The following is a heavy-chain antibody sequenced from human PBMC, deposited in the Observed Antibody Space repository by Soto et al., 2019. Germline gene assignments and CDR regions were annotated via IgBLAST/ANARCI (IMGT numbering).Heavy chain of an antibody. J-gene: IGHJ4*02. V-gene: IGHV3-48*01. CDR2: ISSSSSTI. CDR1: GFTFSSYS. CDR3: ARDLVLMVYAPFDY. D-gene: IGHD2-8*01. Sequence: GGSLRLSCAASGFTFSSYSMNWVRQAPGKGLEWVSYISSSSSTIYYADSVKGRFTISRDNAKNSLYLQMNSLRAEDTVVYYCARDLVLMVYAPFDYWGQGTLVTVSS.